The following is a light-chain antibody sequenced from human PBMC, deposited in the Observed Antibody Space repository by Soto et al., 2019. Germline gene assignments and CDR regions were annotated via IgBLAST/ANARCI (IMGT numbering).Light chain of an antibody. J-gene: IGLJ1*01. Sequence: QSALTQPPSASGSPGQSVTISSTGTSSDVGGYNYVSWYQHHPGKAPKLIIYEVYKRPSGVPDRFSGSKSGNTAALTVSGLQAEDEADYYCTSYTSSSTYVFGTGTKATVL. CDR1: SSDVGGYNY. CDR3: TSYTSSSTYV. V-gene: IGLV2-8*01. CDR2: EVY.